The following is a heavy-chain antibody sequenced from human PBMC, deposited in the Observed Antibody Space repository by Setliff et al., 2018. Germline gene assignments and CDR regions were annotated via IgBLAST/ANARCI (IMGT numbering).Heavy chain of an antibody. J-gene: IGHJ3*02. D-gene: IGHD3-22*01. CDR3: ARDNDTPDNAFDI. V-gene: IGHV1-18*01. CDR2: ISA. CDR1: GYTFTSYG. Sequence: ASVKVSCKASGYTFTSYGINWVRQAPGQGLEWMGWISAYAQKFQGRVTMTTDTSTNTAFMELRSLRADDTAMYYCARDNDTPDNAFDIWGQGTMVTVPS.